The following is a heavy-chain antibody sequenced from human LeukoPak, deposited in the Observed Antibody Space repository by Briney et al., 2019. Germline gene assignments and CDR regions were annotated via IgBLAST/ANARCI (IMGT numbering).Heavy chain of an antibody. Sequence: PGRSLRLSCAASGFTFSSYAMHWVRQAPGKGLEWVAVISYDGSNKYYADSVKGRFTISRDNSKNTLYLQMNSLRAEDTAVYYCVRAGAHYYDSSGYYPHDYWGQGTLVTVSS. CDR2: ISYDGSNK. D-gene: IGHD3-22*01. CDR1: GFTFSSYA. V-gene: IGHV3-30-3*01. J-gene: IGHJ4*02. CDR3: VRAGAHYYDSSGYYPHDY.